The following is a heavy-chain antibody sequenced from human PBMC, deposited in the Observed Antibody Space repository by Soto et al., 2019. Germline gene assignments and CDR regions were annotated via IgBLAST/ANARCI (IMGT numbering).Heavy chain of an antibody. CDR3: ATAGLTGTV. CDR1: GFTFSSYE. CDR2: ISVSGTMR. D-gene: IGHD3-9*01. V-gene: IGHV3-48*03. J-gene: IGHJ6*04. Sequence: PGGSLRLSCAPSGFTFSSYEMNWVRQAPGKGLEWVSYISVSGTMRFYADAVKGRFTISRDNTKKILYLQMNSLRAEDTALYYCATAGLTGTVWGKGTKVTVSS.